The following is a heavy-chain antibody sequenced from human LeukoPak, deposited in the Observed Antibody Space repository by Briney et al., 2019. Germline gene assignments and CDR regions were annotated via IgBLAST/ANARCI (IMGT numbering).Heavy chain of an antibody. CDR1: GFTFSSYG. J-gene: IGHJ4*02. V-gene: IGHV3-30*18. D-gene: IGHD6-19*01. Sequence: PGRSLRLSCAASGFTFSSYGMHWVRQAPGKGLEWVAVISYDGSNKYYADSVKGRFTISRDNSKNTLYLQMNSLRAEDTAVYYCAKVGIAVAFDYWGQGTLVTVPS. CDR3: AKVGIAVAFDY. CDR2: ISYDGSNK.